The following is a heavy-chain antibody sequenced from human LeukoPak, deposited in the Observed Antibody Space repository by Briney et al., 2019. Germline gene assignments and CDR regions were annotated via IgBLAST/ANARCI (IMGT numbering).Heavy chain of an antibody. D-gene: IGHD3-3*01. CDR3: AKSRLGWLLYADY. V-gene: IGHV3-23*01. J-gene: IGHJ4*02. CDR2: ITDSGGGT. CDR1: GFIFSNYA. Sequence: GGSLRLSCAASGFIFSNYAMSWVRQAPGEGLEWVSTITDSGGGTYYADSVKGRFTISRDNSKNTLFLQMNSLRAGDTAVYYCAKSRLGWLLYADYWGQGTLATVSS.